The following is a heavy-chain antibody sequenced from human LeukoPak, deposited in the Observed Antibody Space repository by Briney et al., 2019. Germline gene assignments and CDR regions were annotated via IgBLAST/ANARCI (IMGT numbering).Heavy chain of an antibody. V-gene: IGHV3-23*01. CDR2: ISGSGGST. D-gene: IGHD6-19*01. Sequence: GGSLRLSCAASGFTFSSYAMSWVRQAPGKGLEWVSAISGSGGSTYYADSVKGRFSISRDNSKNTLYLQMNSLRAEDTAVYYCAKVRNSSGWYYYGMDVWGQGTTVTVSS. J-gene: IGHJ6*02. CDR3: AKVRNSSGWYYYGMDV. CDR1: GFTFSSYA.